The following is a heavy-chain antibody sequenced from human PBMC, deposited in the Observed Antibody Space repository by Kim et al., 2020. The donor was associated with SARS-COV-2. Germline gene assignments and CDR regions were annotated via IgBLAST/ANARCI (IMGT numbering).Heavy chain of an antibody. D-gene: IGHD1-26*01. CDR1: GFTFSNHG. Sequence: GGSLRLSCTTSGFTFSNHGIHWVRQAPGKGLEWVAAIWFDGSQKYYGDSVEGRFTISRDNAKNTVYLQMNSLRAEDTAVYYCARDGRASLDYWGQGTLVTVSS. J-gene: IGHJ4*02. V-gene: IGHV3-33*08. CDR2: IWFDGSQK. CDR3: ARDGRASLDY.